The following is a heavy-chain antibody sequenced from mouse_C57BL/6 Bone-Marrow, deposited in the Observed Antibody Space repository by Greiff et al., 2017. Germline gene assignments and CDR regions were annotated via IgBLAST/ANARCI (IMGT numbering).Heavy chain of an antibody. J-gene: IGHJ4*01. Sequence: QVHVKQPGAELVKPGASVKVSCKASGYTFTSYWMHWVKQRPGQGLEWIGRIHPSDSDTNYNQKFKGKATLTVDKSSSTAYMQLGSLTSEDSAVYYCAMRCYYGSSYDAMDYWGQGTSVTVSS. CDR1: GYTFTSYW. CDR3: AMRCYYGSSYDAMDY. V-gene: IGHV1-74*01. D-gene: IGHD1-1*01. CDR2: IHPSDSDT.